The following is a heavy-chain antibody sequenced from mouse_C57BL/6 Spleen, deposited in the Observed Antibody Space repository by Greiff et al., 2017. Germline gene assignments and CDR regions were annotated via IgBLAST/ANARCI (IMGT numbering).Heavy chain of an antibody. CDR2: INPSSGYT. CDR3: ARGDSSGYGGYFDY. Sequence: HLQQSGADLARPGASVKMSCKASGYTFTSYTMHWVKQRPGQGLEWIGYINPSSGYTKYNQKFKDKATLTADKSSSTAYMQLSSLTSEDSAVYYCARGDSSGYGGYFDYWGQGTTLTVSS. J-gene: IGHJ2*01. V-gene: IGHV1-4*01. CDR1: GYTFTSYT. D-gene: IGHD3-2*02.